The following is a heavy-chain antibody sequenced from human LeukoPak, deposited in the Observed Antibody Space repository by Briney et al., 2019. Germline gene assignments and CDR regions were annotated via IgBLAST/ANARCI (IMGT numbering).Heavy chain of an antibody. V-gene: IGHV4-59*08. CDR2: IYYSGST. J-gene: IGHJ4*02. Sequence: PSETLSLTCTVSGGSISSYYWSWIRQPPGKGLEWIGYIYYSGSTNYNPSLKSRVTISVDTSKDQFSLKLSSVTAADTAVYYCARHPMYYYGSGTQPYYFDYWGQGTLVTVSS. CDR3: ARHPMYYYGSGTQPYYFDY. D-gene: IGHD3-10*01. CDR1: GGSISSYY.